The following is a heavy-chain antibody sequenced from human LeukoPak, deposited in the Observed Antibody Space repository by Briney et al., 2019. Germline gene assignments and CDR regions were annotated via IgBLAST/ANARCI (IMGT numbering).Heavy chain of an antibody. V-gene: IGHV1-2*02. CDR3: AREYCSGGGCFPSLKYYYYYGMDV. Sequence: ASVKVSCKASGYTFTGYYMHWVRQAPGQGLEWMGWINPNSGGTNYAQKFQGRVTMTRDTSISTAYMELSRLRSDDTAVYYCAREYCSGGGCFPSLKYYYYYGMDVWGQGTTVTVSS. CDR1: GYTFTGYY. D-gene: IGHD2-15*01. J-gene: IGHJ6*02. CDR2: INPNSGGT.